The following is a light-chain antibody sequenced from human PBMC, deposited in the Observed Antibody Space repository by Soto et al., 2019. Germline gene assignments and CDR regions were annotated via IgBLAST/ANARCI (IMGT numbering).Light chain of an antibody. CDR2: DVT. CDR1: SSDIGGYNF. CDR3: SSYTTSSTLV. V-gene: IGLV2-14*03. Sequence: QSVLTQPASVSGSPGQSITISCTGTSSDIGGYNFVSWYQQHPGKAPKLMIYDVTNRPPGLSDRFSGSKSGNMASLTISGLQAEDEADYYCSSYTTSSTLVFGGGTKLTVL. J-gene: IGLJ3*02.